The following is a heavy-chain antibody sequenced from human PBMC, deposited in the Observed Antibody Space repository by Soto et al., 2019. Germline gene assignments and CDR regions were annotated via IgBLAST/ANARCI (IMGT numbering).Heavy chain of an antibody. D-gene: IGHD6-13*01. CDR3: ASQLAAAGTVDY. Sequence: PGGSLRLSCAASGFTFSSYAMSWVRQAPGKGLEWVSAISGSGGSTYYADSVKGQFTISRDNSKNTLYLQMNSLRAEDTAVYYCASQLAAAGTVDYWGQGTLVTVSS. CDR2: ISGSGGST. J-gene: IGHJ4*02. CDR1: GFTFSSYA. V-gene: IGHV3-23*01.